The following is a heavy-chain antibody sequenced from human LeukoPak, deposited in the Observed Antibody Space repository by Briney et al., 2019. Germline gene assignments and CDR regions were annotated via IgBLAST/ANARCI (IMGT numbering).Heavy chain of an antibody. CDR1: GGSISSYY. V-gene: IGHV4-4*07. Sequence: SETLSLTCTVSGGSISSYYWSWIRQPAGKGLEWIGRIYTSGNTNYNSSLKSRVTMSVDTSKNQVSPKLNSVTAADTAVYYCAREGGSYRLFDYWGQGTLVTVCS. CDR2: IYTSGNT. D-gene: IGHD3-16*02. CDR3: AREGGSYRLFDY. J-gene: IGHJ4*02.